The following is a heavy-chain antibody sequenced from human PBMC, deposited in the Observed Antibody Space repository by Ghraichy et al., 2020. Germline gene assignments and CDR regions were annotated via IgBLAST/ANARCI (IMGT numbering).Heavy chain of an antibody. CDR2: ISSSSRTI. Sequence: GGSLRLSCAASGFTFSSYSMNWVRQAPGKGLEWVSYISSSSRTIYYADSVKGRFTISRDNAKNSLYLQMNSLRDEDTAVYYCARARYYDSSVYNSDASDIWGQGTMVTVSS. CDR1: GFTFSSYS. J-gene: IGHJ3*02. D-gene: IGHD3-22*01. V-gene: IGHV3-48*02. CDR3: ARARYYDSSVYNSDASDI.